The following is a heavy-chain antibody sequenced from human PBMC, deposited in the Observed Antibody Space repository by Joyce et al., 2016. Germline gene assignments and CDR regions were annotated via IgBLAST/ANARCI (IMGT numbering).Heavy chain of an antibody. D-gene: IGHD3-22*01. CDR3: ARVHIITMRPGGEAFDV. CDR2: MSYDGSDA. V-gene: IGHV3-30*03. CDR1: GFTFRSYS. J-gene: IGHJ3*01. Sequence: VQLVESGGGVVQPGRSLRLSCVASGFTFRSYSMHWVRQAPGKGLAWVSAMSYDGSDAYYAASVKGRFIISRDNSKNTLFLQMDSLRPEDTAVYFCARVHIITMRPGGEAFDVWGQGTMVTISS.